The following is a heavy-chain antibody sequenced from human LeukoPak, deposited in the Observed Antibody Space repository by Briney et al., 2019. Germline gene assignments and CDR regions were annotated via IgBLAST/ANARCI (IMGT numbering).Heavy chain of an antibody. Sequence: ASVKVSCKASGYTFTSYGISWVRQAPGQGLEWMGWISAYNGNTNYAQKLQGRVTMTTDTSTSTAYMELRSLRSDDTAVYYCAREPPRGRRYGSGSYSNWFDPWSQGTLVTVSS. V-gene: IGHV1-18*01. CDR1: GYTFTSYG. CDR2: ISAYNGNT. D-gene: IGHD3-10*01. J-gene: IGHJ5*02. CDR3: AREPPRGRRYGSGSYSNWFDP.